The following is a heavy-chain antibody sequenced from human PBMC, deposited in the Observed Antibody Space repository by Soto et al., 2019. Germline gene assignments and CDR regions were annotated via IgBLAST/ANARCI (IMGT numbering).Heavy chain of an antibody. CDR2: IKQDGTEK. CDR1: GFTFSNYW. CDR3: ASVAI. V-gene: IGHV3-7*01. J-gene: IGHJ4*02. Sequence: EVQLVESGGGLVQPGGSLRLSCAASGFTFSNYWMSWVRQAPGKGLEWVANIKQDGTEKNYVDSVRGRFTISRDNAKNSLDLQMNSLTAEYTAVYYCASVAIWGQGTLVTVSS. D-gene: IGHD5-12*01.